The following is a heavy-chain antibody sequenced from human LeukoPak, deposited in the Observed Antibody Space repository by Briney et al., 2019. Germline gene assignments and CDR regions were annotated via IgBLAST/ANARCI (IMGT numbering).Heavy chain of an antibody. CDR3: ARDQDDIFDY. CDR1: GFTVSSNC. J-gene: IGHJ4*02. Sequence: GGSLRLSCAASGFTVSSNCMSWVRQAPGKGLEWVSVICSGGSTYYADSVKGRFTISRDNSKNTLYLQMNSLRAEDTAVYFCARDQDDIFDYWGQGTLVTVSS. V-gene: IGHV3-53*01. D-gene: IGHD3-9*01. CDR2: ICSGGST.